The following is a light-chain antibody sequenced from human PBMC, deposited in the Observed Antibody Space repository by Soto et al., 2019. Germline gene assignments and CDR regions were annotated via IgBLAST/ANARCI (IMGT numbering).Light chain of an antibody. CDR3: QSYDISLSGWV. V-gene: IGLV1-40*01. J-gene: IGLJ3*02. CDR1: SSNIGAGYD. CDR2: GNS. Sequence: QSVLTQPPSVSGAPGQRVTIYCTGSSSNIGAGYDVHWYQQLPGTAPKLLMYGNSNRPSGVPDRFSGSKSGTSASLAITGLQAEDEADYYCQSYDISLSGWVFGGGTKVTVL.